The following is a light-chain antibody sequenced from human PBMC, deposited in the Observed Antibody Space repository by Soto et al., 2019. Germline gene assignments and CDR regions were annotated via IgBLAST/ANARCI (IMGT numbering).Light chain of an antibody. CDR2: EVS. CDR3: GSYTNDSPLHVV. J-gene: IGLJ2*01. CDR1: SSDVGGYNY. Sequence: QSALTQPASVSGSPGQSITISCTGTSSDVGGYNYVSWYQQHPGTAPKLLIYEVSNRPSGISIRFSGSKSGNTASLTISGLQAEDEADYYCGSYTNDSPLHVVFGGGTQLTVL. V-gene: IGLV2-14*01.